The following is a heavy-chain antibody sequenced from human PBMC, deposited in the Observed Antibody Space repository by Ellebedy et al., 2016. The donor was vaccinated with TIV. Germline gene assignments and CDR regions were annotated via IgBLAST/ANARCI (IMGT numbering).Heavy chain of an antibody. CDR1: GFSFRSYW. V-gene: IGHV3-7*01. CDR2: IYQDGSVQ. CDR3: ARRGSYGDYAVQVNSWFDR. D-gene: IGHD4-17*01. Sequence: GESLKISYAATGFSFRSYWMSWVRQAPGKGLEWVANIYQDGSVQYYLDSLKGRFTISRDNSINSLFLQMNSLRAGDTAVYYCARRGSYGDYAVQVNSWFDRWGRGTLVTVSS. J-gene: IGHJ5*02.